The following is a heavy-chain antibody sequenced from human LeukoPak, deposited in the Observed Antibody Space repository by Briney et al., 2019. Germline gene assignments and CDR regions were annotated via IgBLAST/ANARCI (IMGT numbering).Heavy chain of an antibody. CDR3: AKSTVTTPYTYLFDY. D-gene: IGHD4-11*01. CDR2: ISYDGSNK. Sequence: PGGSLRLSCAASGFTFSSYAMHWVRQAPGKGLEWVTVISYDGSNKYYGDSVKGRFTISRDNSKNTLYLQMNSLRAEDTAVYYCAKSTVTTPYTYLFDYWGQGTLVTVSS. J-gene: IGHJ4*02. CDR1: GFTFSSYA. V-gene: IGHV3-30-3*02.